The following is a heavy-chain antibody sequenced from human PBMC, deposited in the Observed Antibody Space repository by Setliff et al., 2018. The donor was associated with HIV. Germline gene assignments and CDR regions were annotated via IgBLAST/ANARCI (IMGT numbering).Heavy chain of an antibody. CDR1: GQFISDGYY. D-gene: IGHD3-22*01. V-gene: IGHV4-4*07. Sequence: SETLSLTCTVSGQFISDGYYWGWIRQPAGKGLEWIGRIYTSGSTNYNPSLKSRVTMSIDTSKKQFSLKLASVTAADTAVYYCARGGSYDTFDCWGQGTLVTVSS. CDR2: IYTSGST. CDR3: ARGGSYDTFDC. J-gene: IGHJ4*02.